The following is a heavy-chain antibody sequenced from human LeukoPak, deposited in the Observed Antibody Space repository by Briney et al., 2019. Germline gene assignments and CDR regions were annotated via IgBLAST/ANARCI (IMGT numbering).Heavy chain of an antibody. V-gene: IGHV3-33*01. CDR2: IWYDGSNK. CDR3: ARGNCWFDP. CDR1: GFTFSSYG. Sequence: GGSLRLSCAASGFTFSSYGMHWVRQAPGKGLEWVAVIWYDGSNKYYADSVRGRFTISRDNSKNTLYLQMDSLRAEDTAVYYCARGNCWFDPWGQGTLVTVSS. J-gene: IGHJ5*02.